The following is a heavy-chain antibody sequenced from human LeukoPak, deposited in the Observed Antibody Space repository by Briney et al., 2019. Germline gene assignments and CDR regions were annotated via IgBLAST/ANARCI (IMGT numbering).Heavy chain of an antibody. J-gene: IGHJ5*02. Sequence: PSETLSLTCTVSGGSISSGDYYWSWIRQPPGKGLEWIGYIYYSGSTYYNPPLKSRVTISVDTSKNQFSLKLSSVTAADTAVYYCARRYSSSWYHWFDPWGQGTLVTVSS. CDR2: IYYSGST. CDR3: ARRYSSSWYHWFDP. V-gene: IGHV4-30-4*01. CDR1: GGSISSGDYY. D-gene: IGHD6-13*01.